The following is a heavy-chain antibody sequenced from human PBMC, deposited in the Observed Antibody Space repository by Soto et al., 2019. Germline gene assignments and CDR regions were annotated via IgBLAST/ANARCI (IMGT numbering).Heavy chain of an antibody. CDR1: GGSFSGYY. D-gene: IGHD6-13*01. J-gene: IGHJ4*02. CDR2: INHSVTT. CDR3: ARGFPVAAAGTHFDY. Sequence: ETLSLTCAVYGGSFSGYYWSWIRQPPGKGLEWIGEINHSVTTNYNPSLKSRVTISVDTSKNQFSLKLSSVTAADTALYYCARGFPVAAAGTHFDYWGQGTLVTVSS. V-gene: IGHV4-34*01.